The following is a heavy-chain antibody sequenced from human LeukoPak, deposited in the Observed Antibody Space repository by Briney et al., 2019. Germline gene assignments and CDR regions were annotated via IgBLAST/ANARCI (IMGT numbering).Heavy chain of an antibody. CDR1: GFTFSSYG. J-gene: IGHJ4*02. CDR3: AKDLRGQQLVSFFDY. V-gene: IGHV3-30*18. CDR2: ISYDGSNK. D-gene: IGHD6-13*01. Sequence: GGSLRLSCAASGFTFSSYGMHWVRQAPGKGLEWVAVISYDGSNKYYADSVKGRFTIFRDNSKNTLYLQMNSLRAEDTAVYYCAKDLRGQQLVSFFDYWGQGTLVTVSS.